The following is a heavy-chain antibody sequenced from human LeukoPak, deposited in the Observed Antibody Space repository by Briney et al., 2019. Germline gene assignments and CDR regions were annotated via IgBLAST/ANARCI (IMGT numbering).Heavy chain of an antibody. CDR3: AKDRGSGWDGFDI. J-gene: IGHJ3*02. Sequence: KPSETLSLTCTVSGGSISSYSWSWIRQPPGKGLEWIGYIYCSGSTNYNPSLKSRVTISVDTSKNQFSLKLSSVTAADTVVYFCAKDRGSGWDGFDIWGQGTMVTVSS. V-gene: IGHV4-59*01. D-gene: IGHD3-10*01. CDR1: GGSISSYS. CDR2: IYCSGST.